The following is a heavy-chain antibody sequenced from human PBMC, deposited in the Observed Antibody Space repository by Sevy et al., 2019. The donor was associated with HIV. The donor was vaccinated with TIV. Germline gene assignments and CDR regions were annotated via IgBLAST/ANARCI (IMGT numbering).Heavy chain of an antibody. CDR3: AKDGYKASEGDENYYYYYMDV. CDR1: GFTFSSYA. Sequence: GGSLRLSCAASGFTFSSYAMSWVRQAPGKGLEWVSAISGSGGSTYYADSVKGRFTISGDNSKNTLYLQMNSLRAEDTAVYYCAKDGYKASEGDENYYYYYMDVWGKGTTVTVSS. J-gene: IGHJ6*03. CDR2: ISGSGGST. D-gene: IGHD1-20*01. V-gene: IGHV3-23*01.